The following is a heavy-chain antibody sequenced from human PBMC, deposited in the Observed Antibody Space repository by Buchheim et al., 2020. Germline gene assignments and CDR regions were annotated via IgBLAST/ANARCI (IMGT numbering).Heavy chain of an antibody. J-gene: IGHJ4*02. V-gene: IGHV3-72*01. CDR1: GFTFSDRF. D-gene: IGHD1-26*01. CDR3: VTDVSGSPRVY. Sequence: EVQLVESGGGLVQPGGSLRLSCAASGFTFSDRFMDWVRQAPGKGLEWVGRSRSKVQSYTTEYAASVKGRFTISRDDSGNSLYLQMNSLKAEDTAVYYCVTDVSGSPRVYWGQGTL. CDR2: SRSKVQSYTT.